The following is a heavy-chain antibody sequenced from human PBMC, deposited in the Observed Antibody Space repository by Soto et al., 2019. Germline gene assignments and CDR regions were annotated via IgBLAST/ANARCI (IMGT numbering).Heavy chain of an antibody. D-gene: IGHD3-22*01. CDR1: GFTFDDYT. Sequence: GGSLRLSCAASGFTFDDYTMHWVRQAPGQGLEWVSLISWDGGSTYYADSVKGRFTISRDNSKNSLYLQMNSLRTEDTALYYCAKGRYDSSGYYFEGDGFDIWGQGTMVTVSS. CDR2: ISWDGGST. CDR3: AKGRYDSSGYYFEGDGFDI. J-gene: IGHJ3*02. V-gene: IGHV3-43*01.